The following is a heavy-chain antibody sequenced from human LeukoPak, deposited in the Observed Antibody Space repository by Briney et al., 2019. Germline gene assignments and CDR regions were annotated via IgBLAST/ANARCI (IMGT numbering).Heavy chain of an antibody. CDR3: ARRPRSSSRVNWFDP. D-gene: IGHD6-13*01. J-gene: IGHJ5*02. Sequence: PSETLSLTCTVSGGSISSYYWSWIRQPPGKGLEWLGYNYYSGSTNYNPSLKSRVTISVDMSKNQVSLKLSSVTAADTAVYYCARRPRSSSRVNWFDPWGQGTLVTVSS. V-gene: IGHV4-59*12. CDR1: GGSISSYY. CDR2: NYYSGST.